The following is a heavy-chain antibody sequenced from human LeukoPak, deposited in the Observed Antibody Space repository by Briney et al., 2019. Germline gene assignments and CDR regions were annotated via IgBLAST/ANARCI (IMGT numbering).Heavy chain of an antibody. CDR3: ARDRDYGDYNTQNLFVY. Sequence: ASVKVSCKASGYTFTNFGISWVRQAPGQGLEWMGWISAYNGNTNYAQRLQGRVTMTTDTSTSTAYMELRSLRSDDTAVYYCARDRDYGDYNTQNLFVYWGQGTLVTVSS. CDR2: ISAYNGNT. D-gene: IGHD4-17*01. V-gene: IGHV1-18*01. J-gene: IGHJ4*02. CDR1: GYTFTNFG.